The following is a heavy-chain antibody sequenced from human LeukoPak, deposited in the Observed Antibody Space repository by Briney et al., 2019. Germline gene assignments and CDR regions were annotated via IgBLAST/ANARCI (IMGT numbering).Heavy chain of an antibody. CDR3: AREAPDYGDYRGHAFDI. V-gene: IGHV3-7*01. D-gene: IGHD4-17*01. Sequence: GGSLRLSCAASGFTFSSYWMSWVRQAPGKGLEWVANIKQDGSEKYYVDSVKGRFTISRDNAKNSLYLQMNSLRAEDTAVYYCAREAPDYGDYRGHAFDIWGQGTMVTVSS. J-gene: IGHJ3*02. CDR1: GFTFSSYW. CDR2: IKQDGSEK.